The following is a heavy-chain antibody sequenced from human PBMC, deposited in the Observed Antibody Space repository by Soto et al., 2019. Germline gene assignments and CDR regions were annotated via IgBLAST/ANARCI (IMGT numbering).Heavy chain of an antibody. CDR1: GFMFRIFN. V-gene: IGHV3-21*01. J-gene: IGHJ4*02. D-gene: IGHD2-15*01. CDR2: FSSSSNSI. Sequence: EVQLVESGGGLVKPGGSLRLSCAASGFMFRIFNMNWVRQAPGKGLEWVSCFSSSSNSIYYSDSVKGRFTISRDNAKNSLYVQMNSLKAEDTAVYYCAGGGVAAFDYWGQGTPVTVSS. CDR3: AGGGVAAFDY.